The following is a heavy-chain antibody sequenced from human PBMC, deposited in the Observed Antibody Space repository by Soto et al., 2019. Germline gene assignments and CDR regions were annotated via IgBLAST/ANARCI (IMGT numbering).Heavy chain of an antibody. CDR2: ISAYDGYT. D-gene: IGHD3-9*01. Sequence: ASVKVSCKASGYTFSSYGINWVRQAPGQGLEWLGWISAYDGYTNYAQILQGRVSMTTDTSTKTAYMELRSLRSDDTGVYYCARGGPYDSSFSRNYLFYGMCVWG. CDR3: ARGGPYDSSFSRNYLFYGMCV. CDR1: GYTFSSYG. J-gene: IGHJ6*01. V-gene: IGHV1-18*01.